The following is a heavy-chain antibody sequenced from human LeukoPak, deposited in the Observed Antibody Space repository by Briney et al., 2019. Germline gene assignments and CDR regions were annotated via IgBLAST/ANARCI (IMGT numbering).Heavy chain of an antibody. V-gene: IGHV1-2*02. CDR3: ASTFDYGDLGYYYYYMDV. Sequence: ASVKVSCKASGYTFTSYGISWVRQAPGQGLEWMGWINPNSGGTNYAQKFQGRVTMTRDTSISTAYMELSRLRSDDTAVYYCASTFDYGDLGYYYYYMDVWGKGTTVTVSS. J-gene: IGHJ6*03. CDR2: INPNSGGT. CDR1: GYTFTSYG. D-gene: IGHD4-17*01.